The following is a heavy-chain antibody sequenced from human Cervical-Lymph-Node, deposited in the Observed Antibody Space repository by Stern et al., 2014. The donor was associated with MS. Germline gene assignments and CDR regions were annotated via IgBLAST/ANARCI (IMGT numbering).Heavy chain of an antibody. CDR2: ISGYNDDT. J-gene: IGHJ5*02. CDR3: ARDPHIVVAGTGGGFDP. D-gene: IGHD6-19*01. V-gene: IGHV1-18*01. Sequence: QVQLVQSGAEVKKPGASVKVSCKASGYTFTNYGISWVRQAPGQGLEWMGWISGYNDDTNYVEKFQGRVTMTTDTSTSTAYMELRSLRSDDTAVYYCARDPHIVVAGTGGGFDPWGQGTLVTVSS. CDR1: GYTFTNYG.